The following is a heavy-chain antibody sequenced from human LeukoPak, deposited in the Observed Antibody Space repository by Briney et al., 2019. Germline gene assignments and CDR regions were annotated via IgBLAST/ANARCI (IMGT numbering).Heavy chain of an antibody. D-gene: IGHD6-6*01. CDR3: ARLSRGESIAARRGRYYFDY. Sequence: SETLSLTCAVYGGSFSGYYWSWIRQPPGKGLVWIGEINHSGSTNYNPSLKSRVTISVDTSKNQFSLKLSSVTAADTAVYYCARLSRGESIAARRGRYYFDYWGQGTLVTVSS. CDR2: INHSGST. V-gene: IGHV4-34*01. J-gene: IGHJ4*02. CDR1: GGSFSGYY.